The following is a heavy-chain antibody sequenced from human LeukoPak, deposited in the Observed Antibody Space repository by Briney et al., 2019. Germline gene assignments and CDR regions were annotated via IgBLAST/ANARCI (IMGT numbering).Heavy chain of an antibody. V-gene: IGHV4-59*08. Sequence: SETLSLTCTVSRGSVKTYSWSWVRQPPGKGLEWIGYVSYSGAANYNPSLKSRVTISVDTSKNQFSLKLSSVTAADTAVYYCARHPVGPGGLDDWGQGTTVTVSS. CDR1: RGSVKTYS. CDR2: VSYSGAA. J-gene: IGHJ6*02. CDR3: ARHPVGPGGLDD.